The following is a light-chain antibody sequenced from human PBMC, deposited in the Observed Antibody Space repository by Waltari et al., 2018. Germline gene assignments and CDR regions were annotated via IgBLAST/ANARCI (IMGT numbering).Light chain of an antibody. J-gene: IGKJ4*01. CDR2: DAT. CDR3: QQRSNWPPV. Sequence: EIVLTQSPATLYLSPGERATLSCRARQSVSSYLDWYQQKPGQAPRLLIYDATNRATGIPARFSGSGSRTDFTLTISSLEPEDFAVYYCQQRSNWPPVFGGGTKVESK. CDR1: QSVSSY. V-gene: IGKV3-11*01.